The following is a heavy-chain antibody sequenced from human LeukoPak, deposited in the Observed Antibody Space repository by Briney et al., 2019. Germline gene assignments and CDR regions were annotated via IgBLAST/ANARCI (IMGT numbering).Heavy chain of an antibody. V-gene: IGHV4-59*01. Sequence: PETLSLTCTVSGGSLSIYYSSWIRQPPGKGLEWIGYIYYSGSTNYHPSLKSRVTISVDPSKNQFSLKLSSVTAADTAVYYCARVSRIQLWTTFDYWGQGTLVTVAS. D-gene: IGHD5-18*01. CDR3: ARVSRIQLWTTFDY. CDR2: IYYSGST. J-gene: IGHJ4*02. CDR1: GGSLSIYY.